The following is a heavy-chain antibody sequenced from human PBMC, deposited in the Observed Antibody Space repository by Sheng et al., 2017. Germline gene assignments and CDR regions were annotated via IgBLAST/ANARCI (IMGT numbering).Heavy chain of an antibody. CDR2: IYAGGTT. CDR1: GFTVSSNY. J-gene: IGHJ3*02. V-gene: IGHV3-53*01. CDR3: AREARSGGVGAFDI. Sequence: EVQVVESGGGLIQPGGSVRLSCAASGFTVSSNYMSWVRQAPGKGLEWVSVIYAGGTTYYADSVRGRFTISRDNANNTVFLQMNSLRAEDTAVYYCAREARSGGVGAFDIWGQGTMVTVS. D-gene: IGHD2-15*01.